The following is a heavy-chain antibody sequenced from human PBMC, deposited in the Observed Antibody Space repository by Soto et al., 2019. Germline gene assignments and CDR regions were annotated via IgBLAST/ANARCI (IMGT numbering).Heavy chain of an antibody. CDR3: ARDVHYSSSTGCYYWFDP. D-gene: IGHD2-2*01. Sequence: EVQLVESGGALVQPGGSLRLSCAASGFTLSSHWMSWVRQAPGKGLEWVANINQDGSEKNYVDSVKGRFTISRDNAKNSLYLQMNSLRAEDTAVYYCARDVHYSSSTGCYYWFDPWGQGTLVTVSS. J-gene: IGHJ5*02. V-gene: IGHV3-7*01. CDR2: INQDGSEK. CDR1: GFTLSSHW.